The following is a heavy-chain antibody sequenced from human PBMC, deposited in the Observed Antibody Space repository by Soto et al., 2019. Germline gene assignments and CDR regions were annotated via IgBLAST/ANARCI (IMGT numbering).Heavy chain of an antibody. J-gene: IGHJ6*02. Sequence: GGSLRLSCAASGFTFSSYAMHWVRQAPGKGLEWVAVISYDGSNKYYADSVKGRVTISRDSSNNMYLQMNSLRAEDTAVYYCARDRTSGPYFYYGMDVWGQATTVTVSS. CDR1: GFTFSSYA. CDR2: ISYDGSNK. V-gene: IGHV3-30-3*01. D-gene: IGHD2-2*01. CDR3: ARDRTSGPYFYYGMDV.